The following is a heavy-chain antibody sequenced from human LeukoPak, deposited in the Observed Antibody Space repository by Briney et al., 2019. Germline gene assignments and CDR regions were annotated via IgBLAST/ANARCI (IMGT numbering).Heavy chain of an antibody. J-gene: IGHJ4*02. Sequence: GGSLRLSCAASGFTFSIYAMSWVRQAPGKGLEWVAAIRSSGGTTYYADSMRGRFSISRDNSKSKLYLEMSSLRADDTAVYYCAKVAARRDYEAYFEYWGQGTQVTVS. D-gene: IGHD5-24*01. CDR2: IRSSGGTT. V-gene: IGHV3-23*01. CDR3: AKVAARRDYEAYFEY. CDR1: GFTFSIYA.